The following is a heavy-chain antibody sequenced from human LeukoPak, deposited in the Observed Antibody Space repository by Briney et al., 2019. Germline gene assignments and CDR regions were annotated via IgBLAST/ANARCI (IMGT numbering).Heavy chain of an antibody. CDR2: ISGSGGST. V-gene: IGHV3-23*01. Sequence: GGSLRLSCAASGFTFSSYAMSWVRQAPGKGLEWVSAISGSGGSTYYADSVKGRFTISRDNSKNTLYLQMNSLRAEDTAVYYCAKNGDYYGSGSYYTEFDYWGQGTLVTVSS. D-gene: IGHD3-10*01. J-gene: IGHJ4*02. CDR1: GFTFSSYA. CDR3: AKNGDYYGSGSYYTEFDY.